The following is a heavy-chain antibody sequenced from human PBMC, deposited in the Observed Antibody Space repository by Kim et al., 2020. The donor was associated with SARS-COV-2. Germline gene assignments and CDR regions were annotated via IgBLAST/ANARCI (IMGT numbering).Heavy chain of an antibody. Sequence: SETLSLTCAVYGGSFSGYYWSWIRQPPGKGLEWIGEINHSGSTNYNPSLKSRVTISVDTSKNQFSLKLSSVTAADTAVYYWARGRDANAMADFDYWGQGTLVTVSS. V-gene: IGHV4-34*01. CDR2: INHSGST. J-gene: IGHJ4*02. CDR1: GGSFSGYY. D-gene: IGHD2-2*01. CDR3: ARGRDANAMADFDY.